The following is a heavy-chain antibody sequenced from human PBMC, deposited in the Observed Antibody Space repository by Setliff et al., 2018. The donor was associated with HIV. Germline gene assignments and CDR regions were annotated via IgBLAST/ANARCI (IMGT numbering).Heavy chain of an antibody. CDR1: GGSISGYY. CDR2: IFYTGNT. V-gene: IGHV4-59*01. D-gene: IGHD2-2*01. Sequence: SETLSLTCTVSGGSISGYYWSWIRQPPGKGLEWIGTIFYTGNTNYNPSLKSRVTLSGGMSENQLFLRLTSVTAADTAVYYCVRGFCSSTTCYEDYYYMDAWGKGSTVTVSS. CDR3: VRGFCSSTTCYEDYYYMDA. J-gene: IGHJ6*03.